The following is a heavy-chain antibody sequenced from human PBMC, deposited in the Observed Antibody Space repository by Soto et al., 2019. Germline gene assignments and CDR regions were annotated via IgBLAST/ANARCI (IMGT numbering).Heavy chain of an antibody. CDR1: GFSFNTYV. CDR2: ILYDGSKE. D-gene: IGHD2-21*01. CDR3: AKGLALMADH. Sequence: PGGSLSLSCTDSGFSFNTYVMDWVRQAPGKGLEWVARILYDGSKEYYADPVKGRFTISRDNSKNTLYLQMDRLRVEDTAVYFCAKGLALMADHWGQGTPVTV. V-gene: IGHV3-30*18. J-gene: IGHJ4*02.